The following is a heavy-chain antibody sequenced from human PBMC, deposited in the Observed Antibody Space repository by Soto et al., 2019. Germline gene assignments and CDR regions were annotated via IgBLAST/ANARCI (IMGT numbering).Heavy chain of an antibody. Sequence: GGSLRLSCAASGFTFSSYAMSWVRQAPGKGLEWVSAISGSGGSTYYADSVKGRFTISRDNSKNTLYLQMNSLRAEDTAVYYCARREQWLENFDYWGQGTLVTVSS. D-gene: IGHD6-19*01. J-gene: IGHJ4*02. CDR2: ISGSGGST. V-gene: IGHV3-23*01. CDR1: GFTFSSYA. CDR3: ARREQWLENFDY.